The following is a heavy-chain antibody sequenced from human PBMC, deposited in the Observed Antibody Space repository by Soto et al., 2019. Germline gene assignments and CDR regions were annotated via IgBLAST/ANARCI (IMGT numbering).Heavy chain of an antibody. Sequence: GGSLRLSCAASGFTFSSYAMSWVRQAPGKGLEWVSAISGSGGSTYYADSVKGRFTISRDNSKNTLDLQMNSLRAEDTAVYYCAKDVVKYYYGSGSSPRAPAPYGMDVWGQGTTVTVSS. CDR3: AKDVVKYYYGSGSSPRAPAPYGMDV. CDR1: GFTFSSYA. D-gene: IGHD3-10*01. V-gene: IGHV3-23*01. J-gene: IGHJ6*02. CDR2: ISGSGGST.